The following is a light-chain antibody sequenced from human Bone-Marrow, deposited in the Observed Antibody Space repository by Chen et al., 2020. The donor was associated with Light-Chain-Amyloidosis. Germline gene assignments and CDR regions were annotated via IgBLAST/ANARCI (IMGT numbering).Light chain of an antibody. CDR1: QSLLHSNGYNY. J-gene: IGKJ2*01. CDR2: LGS. Sequence: DIVMTQSPLSLPVTPGEPASISCRSSQSLLHSNGYNYLDWYLQKPGQSPQLLIYLGSNRASGVPDRFSGRGSGTDFTLRISRVEAEDVGVYYCMQALHTPYTVGQGTKLEIK. CDR3: MQALHTPYT. V-gene: IGKV2-28*01.